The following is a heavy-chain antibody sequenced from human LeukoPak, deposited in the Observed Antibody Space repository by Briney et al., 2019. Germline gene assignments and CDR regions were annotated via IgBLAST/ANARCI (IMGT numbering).Heavy chain of an antibody. CDR2: ISGSGGST. CDR1: GFTFSSYA. J-gene: IGHJ4*02. V-gene: IGHV3-23*01. D-gene: IGHD6-6*01. Sequence: PGGSLRLSCAASGFTFSSYAMSWVRQAPGKRLEWVSAISGSGGSTYYADSVKGRFTISRDNSKNTLYLQMNSLRAEATAVYYCAKDKIWSSSFNFDYWGQGTLVTVSS. CDR3: AKDKIWSSSFNFDY.